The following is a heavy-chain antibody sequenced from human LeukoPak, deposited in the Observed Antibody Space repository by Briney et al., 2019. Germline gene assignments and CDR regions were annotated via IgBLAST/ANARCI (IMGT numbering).Heavy chain of an antibody. J-gene: IGHJ5*02. V-gene: IGHV3-7*01. D-gene: IGHD2/OR15-2a*01. CDR2: IKQDGSEK. CDR3: AREEVFSNWFDP. CDR1: GFTFDDYG. Sequence: GGSLRLSCAASGFTFDDYGMSWVRQAPGKGLEWVANIKQDGSEKYYVDPVKGRFTISRDNAKNSPYLQMNSLRAEDTAVYYCAREEVFSNWFDPWGQGTLVTVSS.